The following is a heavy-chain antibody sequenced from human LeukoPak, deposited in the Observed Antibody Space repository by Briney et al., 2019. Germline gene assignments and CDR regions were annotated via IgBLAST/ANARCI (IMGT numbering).Heavy chain of an antibody. V-gene: IGHV3-23*01. Sequence: GGSLRPSCAASGFSFSSHAMNWVRQAPGKGLEWVSVISGSGGSTYYADSVKGRFTISRDNSKNTLYVLMNSLRAEDTAVYYCAMNAGQWLVPFDHWGQGTLVTVSS. D-gene: IGHD6-19*01. CDR3: AMNAGQWLVPFDH. CDR1: GFSFSSHA. J-gene: IGHJ4*02. CDR2: ISGSGGST.